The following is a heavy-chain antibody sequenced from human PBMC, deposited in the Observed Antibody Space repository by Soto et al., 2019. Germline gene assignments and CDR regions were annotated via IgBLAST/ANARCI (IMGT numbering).Heavy chain of an antibody. Sequence: EVQLLESGGDLVQPGGSLRLSCEASGFTFSSNAMGWVRQAPGKGLEWVSGISGSGGSTYYADSVKGRFTISRDNSNNTLYLQMNSLRAEDTAVYYCAKVRGAGVSRGAWFDPWGQGTLVTVSS. D-gene: IGHD3-10*01. CDR3: AKVRGAGVSRGAWFDP. CDR1: GFTFSSNA. J-gene: IGHJ5*02. CDR2: ISGSGGST. V-gene: IGHV3-23*01.